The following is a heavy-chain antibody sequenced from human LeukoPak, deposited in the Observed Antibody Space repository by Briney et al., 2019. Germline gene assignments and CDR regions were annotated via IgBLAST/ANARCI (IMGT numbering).Heavy chain of an antibody. J-gene: IGHJ4*02. CDR2: ISGSGGST. V-gene: IGHV3-23*01. CDR1: GFTFSSYA. Sequence: TGGSLRLSCAASGFTFSSYAMSWVRQAPGKGLEWVSAISGSGGSTYYADSVKGRFTISRDNSKNTLYLQMNSLRAEDTAVYYCTRRQTDDSSGYYGFWGQGTLVTVSS. CDR3: TRRQTDDSSGYYGF. D-gene: IGHD3-22*01.